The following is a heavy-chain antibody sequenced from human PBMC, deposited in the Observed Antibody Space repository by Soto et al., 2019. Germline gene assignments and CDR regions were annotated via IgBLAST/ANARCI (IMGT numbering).Heavy chain of an antibody. CDR1: GFTFSSYW. CDR3: ARVLAVAGPYYYYGMDF. CDR2: INSDGSST. Sequence: GGSLRLSCAASGFTFSSYWMHWVRQAPGKGLVWVSRINSDGSSTSYADSVKGRFTISRDNAKNTLYLQMNSLRAEDTAVYYCARVLAVAGPYYYYGMDFWGQGTTVTVSS. V-gene: IGHV3-74*01. J-gene: IGHJ6*02. D-gene: IGHD6-19*01.